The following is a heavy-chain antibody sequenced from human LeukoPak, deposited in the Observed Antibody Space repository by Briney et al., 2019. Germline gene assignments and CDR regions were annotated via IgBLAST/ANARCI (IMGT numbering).Heavy chain of an antibody. Sequence: ASVKVSCKASGGTFTGYYMHWVRQAPGQGLEWMGWINPNSGGTNYAQKFQGRVTMTRDTSISTAYMELSRLRSDDTAVYYCARVLVATIYHNSYFDYWGQGTLVTVSS. CDR2: INPNSGGT. D-gene: IGHD5-12*01. CDR1: GGTFTGYY. CDR3: ARVLVATIYHNSYFDY. J-gene: IGHJ4*02. V-gene: IGHV1-2*02.